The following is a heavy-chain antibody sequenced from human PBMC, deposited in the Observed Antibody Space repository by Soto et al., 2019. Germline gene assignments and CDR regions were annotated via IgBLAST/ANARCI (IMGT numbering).Heavy chain of an antibody. V-gene: IGHV2-5*02. CDR2: IYWDDDK. D-gene: IGHD2-15*01. CDR3: AHAGDFALLSFDR. Sequence: QITLKESGPPLVRPAQTLTPTCAFSGFSLTTTRMGVAWIRQPPGKALEWLALIYWDDDKRYSPSLKNRLTVSKDTSTNRVVLTITNISPDDTGTYFCAHAGDFALLSFDRWGPGTLVTVSS. J-gene: IGHJ4*02. CDR1: GFSLTTTRMG.